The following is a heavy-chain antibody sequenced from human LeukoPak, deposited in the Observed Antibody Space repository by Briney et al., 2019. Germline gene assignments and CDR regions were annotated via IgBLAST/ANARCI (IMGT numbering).Heavy chain of an antibody. V-gene: IGHV1-69*13. J-gene: IGHJ5*02. D-gene: IGHD2-2*01. CDR3: AGGGYCSSTSCLPDWFDP. Sequence: SVKVSCKASGGTFSSYAISWVRQAPGQGLEWMGGIIPIFGTANYAQKFQGRVTITADESTSTAYMELSSLRSEGTAVYYCAGGGYCSSTSCLPDWFDPWGQGTLVTVSS. CDR1: GGTFSSYA. CDR2: IIPIFGTA.